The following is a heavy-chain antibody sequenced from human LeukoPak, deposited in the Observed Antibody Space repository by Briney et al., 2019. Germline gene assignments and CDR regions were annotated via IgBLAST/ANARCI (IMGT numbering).Heavy chain of an antibody. Sequence: PGGSLRLSCAASGFTFSSYAMSWFRQAPGKGLEWISGISGSGGSTNYADSVKGRLTISRDNSKNTLYLQMNSLRAEDTAVYYCAKDHYYDSSGYAFDIWGQGTMVTVSS. CDR3: AKDHYYDSSGYAFDI. CDR2: ISGSGGST. CDR1: GFTFSSYA. J-gene: IGHJ3*02. D-gene: IGHD3-22*01. V-gene: IGHV3-23*01.